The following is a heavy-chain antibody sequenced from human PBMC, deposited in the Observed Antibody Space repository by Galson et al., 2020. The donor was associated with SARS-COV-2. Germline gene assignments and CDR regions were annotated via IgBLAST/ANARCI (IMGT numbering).Heavy chain of an antibody. V-gene: IGHV3-21*01. CDR2: ISTSSSYI. CDR1: GFPFSTYS. CDR3: ARDEGIRVYNYGRRYYGLDV. J-gene: IGHJ6*02. Sequence: NSGGSLRLSCAASGFPFSTYSMNWVRQAPGKGLEWVASISTSSSYIYYADSVKGRFITSRDNPRKSMYLQMNSLRAEDTAVYYCARDEGIRVYNYGRRYYGLDVWGHGTTVTVSS. D-gene: IGHD5-18*01.